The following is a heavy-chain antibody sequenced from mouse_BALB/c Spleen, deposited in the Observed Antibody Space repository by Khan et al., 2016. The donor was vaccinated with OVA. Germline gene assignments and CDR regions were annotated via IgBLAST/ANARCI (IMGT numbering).Heavy chain of an antibody. J-gene: IGHJ3*01. CDR3: AGGYFGNCEFAY. CDR1: GYTFTSYW. CDR2: IFPGTGTT. D-gene: IGHD2-1*01. V-gene: IGHV1S132*01. Sequence: QVQLKESGAELVKPGASVKLSCKTSGYTFTSYWIQWVKQRPGQGLGWIGQIFPGTGTTYYNENFKGKATLTVDTSSNTAYMQFSSLTSEDSAVYFCAGGYFGNCEFAYWAQGTLVTVSP.